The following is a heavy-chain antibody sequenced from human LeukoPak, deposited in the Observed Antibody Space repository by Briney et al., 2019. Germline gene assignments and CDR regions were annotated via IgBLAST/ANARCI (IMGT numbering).Heavy chain of an antibody. CDR3: TTDLGTYYHGSQRLIPIDY. V-gene: IGHV3-15*01. CDR1: GFTFSSYA. Sequence: GGSLRLSCAASGFTFSSYAMSWFRQAPGKGLEWIGRIKSKTDGETTNYAEPVRGRFTISRDDPKSAVYLQMNSLKIEDTAVYYCTTDLGTYYHGSQRLIPIDYWGQGTLVTVSS. J-gene: IGHJ4*02. CDR2: IKSKTDGETT. D-gene: IGHD3-10*01.